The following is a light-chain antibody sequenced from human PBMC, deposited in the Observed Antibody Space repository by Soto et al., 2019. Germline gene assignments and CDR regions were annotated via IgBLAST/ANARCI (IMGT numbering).Light chain of an antibody. CDR1: SSNIGRNY. J-gene: IGLJ3*02. CDR2: RNN. V-gene: IGLV1-47*01. Sequence: QSVLTQPPSASGTPGQRVTISCSGSSSNIGRNYVYWYQQLPGTAPKLLIYRNNQRPSGVPDRFSGSKSDTAASLAISGLRSEDEDDYYCAAWDDSLSGRVFGGGTKLPVL. CDR3: AAWDDSLSGRV.